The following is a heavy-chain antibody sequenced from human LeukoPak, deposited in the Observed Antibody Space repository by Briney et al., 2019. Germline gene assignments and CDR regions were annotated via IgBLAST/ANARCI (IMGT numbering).Heavy chain of an antibody. D-gene: IGHD3-22*01. CDR1: GFTFTIYW. Sequence: GGSLSLSCAVSGFTFTIYWMSWLRHAPGKGLEWLANIKQDGTEKYYVDSVKDRFNFYREYDKNSLSLQVKRLRAEDTALYYCAREKPFYDSSGYYYPIAFDYWGQGTLVTVSS. CDR3: AREKPFYDSSGYYYPIAFDY. V-gene: IGHV3-7*03. CDR2: IKQDGTEK. J-gene: IGHJ4*02.